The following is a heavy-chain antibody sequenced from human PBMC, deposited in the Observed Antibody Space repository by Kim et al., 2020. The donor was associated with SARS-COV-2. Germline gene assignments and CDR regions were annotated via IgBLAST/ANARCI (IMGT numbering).Heavy chain of an antibody. D-gene: IGHD6-19*01. Sequence: YNPSLKSRVTISVDTSKNQFSLKLSSVTAADTAVYYCARGDSSGWYYFDYWGQGTLVTVSS. CDR3: ARGDSSGWYYFDY. J-gene: IGHJ4*02. V-gene: IGHV4-59*09.